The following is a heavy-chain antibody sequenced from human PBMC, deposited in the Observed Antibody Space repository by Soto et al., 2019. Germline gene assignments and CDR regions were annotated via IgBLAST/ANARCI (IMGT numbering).Heavy chain of an antibody. V-gene: IGHV3-30*18. CDR3: AKDGGGGGSGGYYGMDV. J-gene: IGHJ6*02. CDR1: GFTFSSYG. Sequence: QVQLVESGGGVVQPGRSLRLSCAASGFTFSSYGMHWVRQAPGKGLEWVAVISYDGSNKYYADSVKGRFTISRDNSKNTLYPKMNSLRAEDTAVYYCAKDGGGGGSGGYYGMDVWGQGTTVTVSS. CDR2: ISYDGSNK. D-gene: IGHD2-15*01.